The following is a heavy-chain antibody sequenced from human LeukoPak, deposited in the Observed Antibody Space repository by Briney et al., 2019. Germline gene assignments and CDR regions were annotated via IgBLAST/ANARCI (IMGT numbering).Heavy chain of an antibody. CDR1: GLTVSGSA. V-gene: IGHV3-73*01. CDR3: SRRSGDDGMDV. J-gene: IGHJ6*02. CDR2: STTKTYNYAT. D-gene: IGHD6-25*01. Sequence: GGSLRLSCAASGLTVSGSAIHWVRQASGKGLEWLGRSTTKTYNYATAYAASVKGSFTISRDDSGNTAYLQINSLKAEDTATYYCSRRSGDDGMDVWGQGTTVTVSS.